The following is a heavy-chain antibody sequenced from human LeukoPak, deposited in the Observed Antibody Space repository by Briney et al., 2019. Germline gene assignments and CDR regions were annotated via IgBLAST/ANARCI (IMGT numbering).Heavy chain of an antibody. CDR3: ARESYNWNYYDY. CDR2: IKQDGSHK. J-gene: IGHJ4*02. Sequence: PGGTLRLSCAASGFTFSSYWMTWVRQAPGKGLEWVANIKQDGSHKYYVGSVKGRFTISRDNAKNSLYLQLHSLRAEDTAVYYCARESYNWNYYDYWGQGTLVTVSS. CDR1: GFTFSSYW. V-gene: IGHV3-7*01. D-gene: IGHD1-20*01.